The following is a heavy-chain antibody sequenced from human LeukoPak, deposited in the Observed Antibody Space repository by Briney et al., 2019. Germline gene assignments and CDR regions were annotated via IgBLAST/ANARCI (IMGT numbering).Heavy chain of an antibody. J-gene: IGHJ5*02. Sequence: SETLSLTCAVYGGSFSGYYWNWIRQPPGKGLEWIGEINHSGSTNYNPSLKSRVTISVDTSKNQFSLKLSPVTAADTAVYYCARSAPRYCSSTSCYGGLLEFDPWGQGTLVTVSS. CDR3: ARSAPRYCSSTSCYGGLLEFDP. CDR2: INHSGST. CDR1: GGSFSGYY. D-gene: IGHD2-2*01. V-gene: IGHV4-34*01.